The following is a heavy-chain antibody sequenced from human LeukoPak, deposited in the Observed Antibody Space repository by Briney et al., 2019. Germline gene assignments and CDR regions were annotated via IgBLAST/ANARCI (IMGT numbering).Heavy chain of an antibody. CDR3: ARDSGSYRVDAFDI. CDR1: GYTFTSYG. Sequence: ASVKVSCKASGYTFTSYGISWVRQAPGQGLEWMGWISAYDGNTNYAQKLQGRVTMTTDTSTSTAYMELRSLRSDDTAVYYCARDSGSYRVDAFDIWGQGTMVTVSS. CDR2: ISAYDGNT. V-gene: IGHV1-18*01. J-gene: IGHJ3*02. D-gene: IGHD1-26*01.